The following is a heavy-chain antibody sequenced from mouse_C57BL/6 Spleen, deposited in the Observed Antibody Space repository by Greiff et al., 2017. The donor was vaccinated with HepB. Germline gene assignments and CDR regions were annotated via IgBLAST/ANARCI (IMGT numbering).Heavy chain of an antibody. CDR3: TTGYYYAMDY. CDR2: IDPENGDT. J-gene: IGHJ4*01. Sequence: EVMLVESGAELVRPGASVKLSCTASGFNIKDDYMHWVKQRPEQGLEWIGWIDPENGDTEYASKLQGKATITADTSSNTAYLQLSSLTSEDTAVYYCTTGYYYAMDYWGQGTSVTVSS. CDR1: GFNIKDDY. V-gene: IGHV14-4*01.